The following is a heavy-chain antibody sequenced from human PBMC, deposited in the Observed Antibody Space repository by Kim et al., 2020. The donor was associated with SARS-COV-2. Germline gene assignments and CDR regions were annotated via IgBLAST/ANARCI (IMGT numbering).Heavy chain of an antibody. D-gene: IGHD3-3*01. J-gene: IGHJ5*02. CDR3: AKGSGFYNWFDP. Sequence: ASVKVSCKASGYTFIGFYMHWVRQAPGQGLEWMGRIDPNSGATDYAEKFQGRVTMTTDTSITTGYMELTRLTSNDTAVYYCAKGSGFYNWFDPWGQGTLVTVSS. CDR1: GYTFIGFY. CDR2: IDPNSGAT. V-gene: IGHV1-2*06.